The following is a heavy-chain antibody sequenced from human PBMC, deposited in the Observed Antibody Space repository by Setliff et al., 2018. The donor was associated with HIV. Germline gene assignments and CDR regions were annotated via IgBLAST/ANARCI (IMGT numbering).Heavy chain of an antibody. Sequence: GASVKVSCKASGGTISSYAIGWVRQAPGQGLEWMGCIIPTLNIAKPTQKFRDRVTFTADTSTSTTYMEMSSLKSEDTAVYYCAGPRGDEAFDIWGQGTMVTVSS. CDR3: AGPRGDEAFDI. CDR2: IIPTLNIA. J-gene: IGHJ3*02. V-gene: IGHV1-69*10. CDR1: GGTISSYA.